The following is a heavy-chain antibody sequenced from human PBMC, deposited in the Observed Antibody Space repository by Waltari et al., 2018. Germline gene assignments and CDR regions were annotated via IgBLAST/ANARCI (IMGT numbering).Heavy chain of an antibody. J-gene: IGHJ4*02. D-gene: IGHD4-17*01. CDR2: ISYDGSNK. Sequence: QVQLVESGGGVVQPGRSLRLSCAASGFTFSSYAMHWVRQAPGKGLEWVAVISYDGSNKYYADSEKGRFTISRDNSKNTLYLQMNSLRAEDTAVYYCARDPVTTRTFDYWGQGTLVTVSS. CDR3: ARDPVTTRTFDY. V-gene: IGHV3-30-3*01. CDR1: GFTFSSYA.